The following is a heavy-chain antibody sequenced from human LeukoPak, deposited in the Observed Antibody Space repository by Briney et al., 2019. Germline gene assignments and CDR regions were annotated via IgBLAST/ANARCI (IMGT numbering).Heavy chain of an antibody. CDR3: IRDFRSADL. CDR2: IYVDGRTT. Sequence: GGSLRLSCAASGFTVSSNYMSWVRQAPGKGLVWVSRIYVDGRTTNYADSVKGRFTISRDNAKNTVYLEMNSLSVEDTATYYCIRDFRSADLWGQGTLVTVTS. V-gene: IGHV3-74*01. CDR1: GFTVSSNY. J-gene: IGHJ5*02.